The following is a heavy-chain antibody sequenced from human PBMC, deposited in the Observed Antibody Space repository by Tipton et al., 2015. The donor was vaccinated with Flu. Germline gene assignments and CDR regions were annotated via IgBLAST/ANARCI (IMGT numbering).Heavy chain of an antibody. Sequence: TLSLTCTVSGGSISPYYWSWIRQPPGKGLKWIGYIYYSGDTKYNPSLKSRVTISLDTPKNQFSLKLSSVTAADTAVYYCARASSVYTTGWYALDYWGQGTLVTVSS. D-gene: IGHD6-19*01. CDR1: GGSISPYY. J-gene: IGHJ4*02. CDR2: IYYSGDT. CDR3: ARASSVYTTGWYALDY. V-gene: IGHV4-59*01.